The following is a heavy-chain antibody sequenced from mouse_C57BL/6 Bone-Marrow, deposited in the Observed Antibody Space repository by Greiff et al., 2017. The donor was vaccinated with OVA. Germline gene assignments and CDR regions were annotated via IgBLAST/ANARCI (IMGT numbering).Heavy chain of an antibody. D-gene: IGHD6-5*01. CDR2: INYDGSST. J-gene: IGHJ4*01. V-gene: IGHV5-16*01. Sequence: DVQLVESEGGLVQPGSSMKLSCTASGFTFSDYYMAWVRQVPEKGLEWVANINYDGSSTYYLDSLKSRFIISRDNAKNILYLQMSSLKSEDTATYYCARERPYCPMDYWGQGTSVTVSS. CDR1: GFTFSDYY. CDR3: ARERPYCPMDY.